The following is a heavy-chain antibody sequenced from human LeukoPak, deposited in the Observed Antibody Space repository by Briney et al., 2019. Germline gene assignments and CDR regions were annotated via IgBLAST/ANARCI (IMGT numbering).Heavy chain of an antibody. V-gene: IGHV3-7*01. CDR3: ARDRRLHYYDSSGPLGYDYHSMDV. CDR1: GLIFGDCW. J-gene: IGHJ6*02. D-gene: IGHD3-22*01. Sequence: PGGSLRLSCVVSGLIFGDCWMSWVRQAPGKGLEGVANIKQDGSERYYVDSVKGRFTISRDNAKNSVYLQMNSLRADDTAVYYCARDRRLHYYDSSGPLGYDYHSMDVWGQGTTVTVSS. CDR2: IKQDGSER.